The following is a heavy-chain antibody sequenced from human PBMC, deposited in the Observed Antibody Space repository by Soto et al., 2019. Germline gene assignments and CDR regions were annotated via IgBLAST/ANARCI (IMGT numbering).Heavy chain of an antibody. CDR3: AAERLLYAMDV. V-gene: IGHV1-58*01. CDR2: IVVDSGDT. J-gene: IGHJ6*02. Sequence: ASVKVSCKASGFTFSSSSVQWVRQARGQGLEWIGWIVVDSGDTNFAQKFHERVTITRDMSTSTAYMELRRLTSEDTAVYYCAAERLLYAMDVWGQGTTVTVSS. CDR1: GFTFSSSS.